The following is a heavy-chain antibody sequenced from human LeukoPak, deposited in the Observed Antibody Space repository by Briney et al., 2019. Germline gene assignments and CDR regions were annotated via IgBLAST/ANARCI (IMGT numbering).Heavy chain of an antibody. D-gene: IGHD6-13*01. CDR3: ARGRGYSSSWPFDY. CDR1: GGSISSYY. J-gene: IGHJ4*02. CDR2: IYTSGST. Sequence: PSETLSLTCTVSGGSISSYYWSWIRQPAGKGLEWIGRIYTSGSTNYNPSLKSRVTISVDTSKNQFSLKLSSVTAADTAVYYCARGRGYSSSWPFDYWGQGTLVTVSS. V-gene: IGHV4-4*07.